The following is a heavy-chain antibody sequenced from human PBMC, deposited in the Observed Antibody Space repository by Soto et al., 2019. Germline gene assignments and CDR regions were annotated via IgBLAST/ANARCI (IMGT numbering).Heavy chain of an antibody. D-gene: IGHD4-4*01. CDR3: ARSTVRGILEYYYYGMDV. CDR1: GYTFTSYG. CDR2: ISAYNGNT. J-gene: IGHJ6*02. Sequence: ASVKVSCKASGYTFTSYGISWVRQAPGQGLEWMGWISAYNGNTNYAQKLQGRVTMTTDTSTGTAYMELRSLRSDDTAVYYCARSTVRGILEYYYYGMDVWGQGTTVTVSS. V-gene: IGHV1-18*01.